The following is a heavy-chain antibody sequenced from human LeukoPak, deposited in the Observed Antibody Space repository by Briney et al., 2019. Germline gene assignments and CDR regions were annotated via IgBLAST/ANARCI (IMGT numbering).Heavy chain of an antibody. V-gene: IGHV3-53*01. CDR1: GFDVSDTY. D-gene: IGHD1/OR15-1a*01. J-gene: IGHJ4*02. CDR3: AKDNNGPAF. CDR2: IFSGGDT. Sequence: GGSLRLSCAASGFDVSDTYMSRVRQAPGKGLEWVSVIFSGGDTIYSDSVTGRFRLSRDHSKNILYLQMNSLRVDDSAVYYCAKDNNGPAFWGQGTLVTVSS.